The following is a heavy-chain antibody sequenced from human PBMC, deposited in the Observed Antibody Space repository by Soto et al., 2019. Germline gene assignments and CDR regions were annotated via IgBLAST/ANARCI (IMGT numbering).Heavy chain of an antibody. Sequence: SETLSLTCTVSGGSISSGDYYWSWIRQPPGKDLEWIGYIYYSGSTYYNPSLKSRVTISVDTSKNQFSLKLSSVTAADTAVYYCAREKYSSSRGNWFDPWGQGTLVTVSS. V-gene: IGHV4-30-4*01. D-gene: IGHD6-13*01. CDR2: IYYSGST. CDR3: AREKYSSSRGNWFDP. J-gene: IGHJ5*02. CDR1: GGSISSGDYY.